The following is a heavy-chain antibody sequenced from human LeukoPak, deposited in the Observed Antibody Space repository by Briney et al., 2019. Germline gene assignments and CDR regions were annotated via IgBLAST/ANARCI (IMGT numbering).Heavy chain of an antibody. CDR3: ARELRTFDS. CDR1: GFTFSSYW. V-gene: IGHV3-7*01. D-gene: IGHD3-16*01. J-gene: IGHJ4*02. Sequence: GRSLRLSCAASGFTFSSYWMTWVRQAPGKGLEWVANIKHNGDELNYVDSVEDRFTISRDNAKNSLYLHMTSLRAEDTAVYYCARELRTFDSWGQGTPVTVSS. CDR2: IKHNGDEL.